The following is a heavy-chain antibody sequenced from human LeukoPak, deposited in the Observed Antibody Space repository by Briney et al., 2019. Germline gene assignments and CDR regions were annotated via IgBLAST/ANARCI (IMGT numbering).Heavy chain of an antibody. Sequence: QSGGSLRLSCAASGFTFSSYAMSWVRQAPGKGLEWVSGISGSGGSAYYTDSVKGRFTISRDNSKNTLYLQMNSLRAEDTAVYYCAREVGASGSYNFPYYFDYWGQGTLVTVSS. CDR2: ISGSGGSA. D-gene: IGHD3-10*01. CDR1: GFTFSSYA. V-gene: IGHV3-23*01. CDR3: AREVGASGSYNFPYYFDY. J-gene: IGHJ4*02.